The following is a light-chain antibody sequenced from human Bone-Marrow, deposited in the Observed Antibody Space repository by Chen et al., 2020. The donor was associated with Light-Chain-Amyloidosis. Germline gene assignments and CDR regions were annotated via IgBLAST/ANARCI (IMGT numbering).Light chain of an antibody. V-gene: IGKV3-15*01. CDR3: QQYNNWPRT. J-gene: IGKJ2*01. CDR1: QSVNTN. CDR2: GAS. Sequence: EIVMTQSPATLSVSPGERATLSCRANQSVNTNLAWYQQKPGQAPRLLIFGASTRATGVPARFSGRGSGTYFTLTISSLQSEDFAVFYCQQYNNWPRTFGQGSKLEIK.